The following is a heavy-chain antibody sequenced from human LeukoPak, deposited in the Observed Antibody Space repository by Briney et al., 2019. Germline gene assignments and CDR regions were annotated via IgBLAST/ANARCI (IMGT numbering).Heavy chain of an antibody. D-gene: IGHD3-22*01. Sequence: GGSLRLSCAASGFTFSSYAMSWVRQAPGKGLEWVSAISGSGGSTYYADSVKGRFTISRDNSKNTLYLQMNSLRAEDTAVYYCARVGYDSSGYYSGPFGYWGQGTLVTVSS. CDR1: GFTFSSYA. CDR2: ISGSGGST. V-gene: IGHV3-23*01. CDR3: ARVGYDSSGYYSGPFGY. J-gene: IGHJ4*02.